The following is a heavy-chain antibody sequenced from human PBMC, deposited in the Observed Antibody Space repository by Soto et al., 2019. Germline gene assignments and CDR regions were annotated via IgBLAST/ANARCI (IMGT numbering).Heavy chain of an antibody. Sequence: QVQLVESGGGVVQPGRSLRLSCAASGFTFSSYGMHWVRQAPGKGLEWVAVISYDGSNKYYADSVKGRFTISRDNSKNTLYLQMNSLRAEDTAVYYCAKDRGTVTTRDWFDPWGQGTLVTVSS. J-gene: IGHJ5*02. CDR3: AKDRGTVTTRDWFDP. D-gene: IGHD4-17*01. V-gene: IGHV3-30*18. CDR2: ISYDGSNK. CDR1: GFTFSSYG.